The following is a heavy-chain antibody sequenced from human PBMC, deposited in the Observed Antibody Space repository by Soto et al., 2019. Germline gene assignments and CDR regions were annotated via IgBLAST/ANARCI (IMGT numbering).Heavy chain of an antibody. Sequence: GGSLRLSCAASGFTFSSYAMTWVRQAPGKGLEWVSSLSGSGGSTYYADSVEGRFTISRDNSKNTLYLQMTSLRAEDTAVYYCAKDSSSWYPIDYWGQGTLVPVSS. CDR1: GFTFSSYA. D-gene: IGHD6-13*01. CDR2: LSGSGGST. J-gene: IGHJ4*02. CDR3: AKDSSSWYPIDY. V-gene: IGHV3-23*01.